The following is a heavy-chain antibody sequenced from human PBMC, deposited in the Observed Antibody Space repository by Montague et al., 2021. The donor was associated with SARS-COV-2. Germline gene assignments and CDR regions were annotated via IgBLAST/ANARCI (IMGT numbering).Heavy chain of an antibody. CDR1: GGSISSYY. J-gene: IGHJ3*02. Sequence: SETLSLTCTVSGGSISSYYWNWIRETPGKGLEWIGYIYYSGTTNYNPSLKSRVTISLDTPKNQFSLNLNSVTAADTAIYYCARDQAAKISFKGAFEIWGQGRMVTVSS. D-gene: IGHD3-3*01. CDR3: ARDQAAKISFKGAFEI. CDR2: IYYSGTT. V-gene: IGHV4-59*01.